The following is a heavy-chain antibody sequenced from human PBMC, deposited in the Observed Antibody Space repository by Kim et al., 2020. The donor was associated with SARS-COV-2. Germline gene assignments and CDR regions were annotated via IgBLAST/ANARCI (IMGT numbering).Heavy chain of an antibody. Sequence: SLKSRVTISVDTSKNQFSLKLSSVTAADTAVYYCARSHLAAAARNWFDPWGQGTLVTVSS. D-gene: IGHD6-13*01. CDR3: ARSHLAAAARNWFDP. J-gene: IGHJ5*02. V-gene: IGHV4-39*01.